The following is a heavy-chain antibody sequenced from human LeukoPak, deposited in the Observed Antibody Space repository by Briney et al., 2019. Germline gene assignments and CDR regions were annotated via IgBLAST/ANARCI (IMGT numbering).Heavy chain of an antibody. D-gene: IGHD3-10*01. CDR2: IWYDGSNT. CDR1: GFTFSIYG. V-gene: IGHV3-33*01. J-gene: IGHJ4*02. CDR3: ARDLRKGSYFDY. Sequence: QSGRSLRLSCAASGFTFSIYGMHWVRQAPGKGLEWVAVIWYDGSNTNYADSVKGRFTISRDNSKNTLYLQMNSLRAEDTAVYYCARDLRKGSYFDYWGQGSLVTVSS.